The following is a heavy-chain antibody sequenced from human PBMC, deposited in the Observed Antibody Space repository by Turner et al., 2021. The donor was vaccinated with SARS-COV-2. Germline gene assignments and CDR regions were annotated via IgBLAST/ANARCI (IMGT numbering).Heavy chain of an antibody. CDR3: ARDSGDFDY. V-gene: IGHV3-30-3*01. J-gene: IGHJ4*02. CDR1: GFTFSSYV. Sequence: QVQLVESGGGVVQPGRSLRLSCAASGFTFSSYVMHWVRQAPGKGLEWVAVISYDGSNKYYADSVKGRFTISRDNSKNTLYLKMNSLGAEDTAVYYCARDSGDFDYWGQGTLVTVSS. D-gene: IGHD3-10*01. CDR2: ISYDGSNK.